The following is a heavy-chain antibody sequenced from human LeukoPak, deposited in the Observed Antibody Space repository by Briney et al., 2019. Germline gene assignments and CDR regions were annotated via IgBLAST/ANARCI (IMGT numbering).Heavy chain of an antibody. CDR3: ARDWRNKYSNSWSRGEWYFDL. CDR1: GFIFSDFS. V-gene: IGHV3-21*01. J-gene: IGHJ2*01. CDR2: ISSSSSYI. D-gene: IGHD6-13*01. Sequence: GGSLRLSCAASGFIFSDFSISWVRQAPGKGLEWVSSISSSSSYIYYADSVKGRFSISRDNAKNSLFLQMNSLTAEDTAVFYCARDWRNKYSNSWSRGEWYFDLWGRGTLVTVSS.